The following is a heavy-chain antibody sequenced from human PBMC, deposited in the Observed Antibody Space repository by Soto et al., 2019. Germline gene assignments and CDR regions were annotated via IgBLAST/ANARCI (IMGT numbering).Heavy chain of an antibody. CDR1: GGSISSGGYY. CDR3: ARVAGTTGHGWDGYNSYWYFDL. D-gene: IGHD1-1*01. V-gene: IGHV4-31*03. Sequence: QVQLQESGPGLVKPSQTLSLTCTVSGGSISSGGYYWSWIRQHPGKGLEWIGYIYYSGSTYYNPSLKSRVTISVDTSKNQFSLKLSSVTAADTAVYYCARVAGTTGHGWDGYNSYWYFDLWGRGTLVTVSS. J-gene: IGHJ2*01. CDR2: IYYSGST.